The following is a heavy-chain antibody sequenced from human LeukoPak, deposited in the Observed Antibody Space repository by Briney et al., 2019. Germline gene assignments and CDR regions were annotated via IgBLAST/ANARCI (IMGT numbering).Heavy chain of an antibody. V-gene: IGHV3-48*04. Sequence: PGGSLRLSCAASGFTFSSYWMNWVRQAPGKGLEWISYITGITVTMNYADSVKGRFTISRDNAKKSLYLQMNSLRAEDTAIYYCATHHDSSPYFYPNWGQGTLVTVSS. D-gene: IGHD3-22*01. CDR2: ITGITVTM. CDR1: GFTFSSYW. J-gene: IGHJ4*02. CDR3: ATHHDSSPYFYPN.